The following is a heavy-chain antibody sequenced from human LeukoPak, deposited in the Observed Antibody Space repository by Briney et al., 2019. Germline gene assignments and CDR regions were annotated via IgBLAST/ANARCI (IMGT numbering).Heavy chain of an antibody. CDR2: ISSSSSYI. CDR1: GFTFSSDS. D-gene: IGHD2-8*01. Sequence: GGSLRLSCAASGFTFSSDSMNWVRQAPGKGLEWVSSISSSSSYIYYADSVKGRFTISRDNAKNSLYLQMNSLRAEDTAVYYCARGGKWSPRDRFDPWGQGTLVTVSS. CDR3: ARGGKWSPRDRFDP. J-gene: IGHJ5*02. V-gene: IGHV3-21*01.